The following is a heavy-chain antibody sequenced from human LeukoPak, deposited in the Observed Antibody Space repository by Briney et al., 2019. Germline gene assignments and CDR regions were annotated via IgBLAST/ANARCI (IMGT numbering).Heavy chain of an antibody. V-gene: IGHV3-23*01. CDR3: AKTYYYDSSGYYSTVPRDY. J-gene: IGHJ4*02. Sequence: PGGSLRLSCAASGFTFSSYAMSWVRQAPGKGLEWVSTISGSGGSTYYADSVKGRFTISRDNSKNTLYLQMNSLRAEDTAVYYCAKTYYYDSSGYYSTVPRDYWGQGTLVTVSS. CDR2: ISGSGGST. D-gene: IGHD3-22*01. CDR1: GFTFSSYA.